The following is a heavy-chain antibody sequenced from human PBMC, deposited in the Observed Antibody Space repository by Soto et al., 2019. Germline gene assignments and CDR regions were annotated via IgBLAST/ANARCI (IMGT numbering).Heavy chain of an antibody. V-gene: IGHV3-7*01. D-gene: IGHD1-26*01. CDR1: GFTFGSYW. CDR2: IKQDGSEK. Sequence: EVQLVESGGGLVQPGGSLRLSCAVSGFTFGSYWMNWVRLIPGKGLEWVAYIKQDGSEKYYVDSVKGRFTISRDNAKNSLYLQMNSLRAEDTAVYYCAREITTVYYGMDVWGQGTTVTVSS. J-gene: IGHJ6*02. CDR3: AREITTVYYGMDV.